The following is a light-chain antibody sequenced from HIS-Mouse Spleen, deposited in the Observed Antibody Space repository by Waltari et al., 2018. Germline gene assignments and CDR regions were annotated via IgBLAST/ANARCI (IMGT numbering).Light chain of an antibody. J-gene: IGLJ2*01. CDR1: ALPQKY. CDR3: YSTDSSGNHRV. V-gene: IGLV3-10*01. Sequence: SYELTQPPSVSVSPGQTARITCPGDALPQKYAYWYQQKSGQAPMLVIYEDSKRPSGIPERFSGSSSGTMATLTISGAQVEDEADYYCYSTDSSGNHRVFGGGTKLTVL. CDR2: EDS.